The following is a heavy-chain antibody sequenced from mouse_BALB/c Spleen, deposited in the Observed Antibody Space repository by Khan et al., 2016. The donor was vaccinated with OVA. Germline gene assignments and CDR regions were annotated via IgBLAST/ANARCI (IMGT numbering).Heavy chain of an antibody. CDR3: ARGGHGSPFDW. CDR1: GYTFTDYN. V-gene: IGHV1-18*01. Sequence: VQLQQSGPELVKPGASVKIPCKASGYTFTDYNMDWVKQSHGKSLEWIGDITPNNGGTIYNQRFKGKATLTVDKSSSTAYMELRSLTSEDTAVYYCARGGHGSPFDWWGQGTTLTVSS. D-gene: IGHD1-1*01. J-gene: IGHJ2*01. CDR2: ITPNNGGT.